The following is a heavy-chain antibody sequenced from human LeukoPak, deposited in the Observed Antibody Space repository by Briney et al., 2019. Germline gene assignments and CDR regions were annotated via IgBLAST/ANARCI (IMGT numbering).Heavy chain of an antibody. J-gene: IGHJ6*03. Sequence: VASVKVSCRASGYTFTSYGISWVRQAPGQGLEWMGWISAYNGNTNYAQKLQGRVTMTTDTSTSTAYMELRSLRSDDTAVYYCAREIVAMEWELIRYYYMDVWGKGTTVTVSS. V-gene: IGHV1-18*01. CDR3: AREIVAMEWELIRYYYMDV. CDR1: GYTFTSYG. D-gene: IGHD1-26*01. CDR2: ISAYNGNT.